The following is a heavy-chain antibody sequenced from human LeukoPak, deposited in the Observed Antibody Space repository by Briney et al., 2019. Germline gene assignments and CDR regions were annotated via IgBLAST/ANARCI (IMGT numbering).Heavy chain of an antibody. CDR2: ISTNTGNP. V-gene: IGHV7-4-1*02. CDR1: GYTFTSYA. Sequence: GASVKVSCKASGYTFTSYAMNWVRQAPGQGLEWMGWISTNTGNPTYAQGFTGRFVFSLDTSVSTAYLQISSLKAEGTAVYYCARGAAVLRFLEWLSSYYYYYYGMDVWGQGTTVTVSS. CDR3: ARGAAVLRFLEWLSSYYYYYYGMDV. D-gene: IGHD3-3*01. J-gene: IGHJ6*02.